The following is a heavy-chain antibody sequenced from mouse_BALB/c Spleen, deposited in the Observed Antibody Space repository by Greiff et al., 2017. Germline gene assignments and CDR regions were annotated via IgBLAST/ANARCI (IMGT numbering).Heavy chain of an antibody. J-gene: IGHJ3*01. Sequence: EVKLQESGPGLVKPSQSLSLTCSVTGYSITSGYYWNWIRQFPGNKLEWMGYISYDGSNNYNPSLKNRISITRDTSKNQFFLKLNSVTTEDTATYYCARDYGNLAYWGQGTLVTVSA. CDR2: ISYDGSN. CDR3: ARDYGNLAY. V-gene: IGHV3-6*02. CDR1: GYSITSGYY. D-gene: IGHD2-1*01.